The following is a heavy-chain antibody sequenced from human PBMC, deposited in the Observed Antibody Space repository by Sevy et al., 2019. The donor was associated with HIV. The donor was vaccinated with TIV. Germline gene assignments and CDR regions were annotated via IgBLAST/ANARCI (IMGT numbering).Heavy chain of an antibody. CDR1: GYSISSGYY. J-gene: IGHJ2*01. CDR2: VFHLGTT. V-gene: IGHV4-38-2*01. D-gene: IGHD3-10*01. Sequence: SETLSLTCAVSGYSISSGYYWGWIRQPPGKGLEWIGSVFHLGTTYYNPSLESRLTISVDTSKNQFSLRLSAVTAADTGVYYCARNDYFGTWNLHWSFDLWGRGALVTVSS. CDR3: ARNDYFGTWNLHWSFDL.